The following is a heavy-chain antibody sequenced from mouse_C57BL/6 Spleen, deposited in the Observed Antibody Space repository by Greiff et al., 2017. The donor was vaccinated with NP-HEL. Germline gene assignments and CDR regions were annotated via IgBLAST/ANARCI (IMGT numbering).Heavy chain of an antibody. D-gene: IGHD2-4*01. CDR2: INPNNGGT. V-gene: IGHV1-22*01. CDR3: AREDYDERRTGRFAY. Sequence: VQLQQSGPELVKPGASVKMSCKASGYTFTDYNMHWVKQSHGKSLEWIGYINPNNGGTSYNQKFKGKATLTVNKSSSTAYMELRSLTSEDSAVYYCAREDYDERRTGRFAYWGQGTLVTVSA. CDR1: GYTFTDYN. J-gene: IGHJ3*01.